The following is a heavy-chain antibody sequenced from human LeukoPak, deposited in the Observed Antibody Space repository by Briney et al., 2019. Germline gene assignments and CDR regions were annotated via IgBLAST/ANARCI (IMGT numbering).Heavy chain of an antibody. Sequence: SETLSLTCTVSGGXISSSSYYWGWIRQPPGTGLEWIGSIYYSGSTYYNPSLKSRVTISVDTSKNQFSLKLSSVTAADTAVYYCARHLKWELSNFDYWGQGTLVTVSS. V-gene: IGHV4-39*01. J-gene: IGHJ4*02. CDR3: ARHLKWELSNFDY. CDR2: IYYSGST. CDR1: GGXISSSSYY. D-gene: IGHD1-26*01.